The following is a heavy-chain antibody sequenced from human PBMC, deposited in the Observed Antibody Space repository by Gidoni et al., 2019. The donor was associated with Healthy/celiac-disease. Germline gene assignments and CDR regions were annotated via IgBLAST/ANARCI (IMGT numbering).Heavy chain of an antibody. J-gene: IGHJ3*02. CDR3: ARVPEKGESQSFDI. CDR2: ISAYNGNT. Sequence: QVQLVQSGAEVKKPRASVNVSCKASGYTFTSYVISWVRQAPGQGLEWMGWISAYNGNTNYDQKLQGRVTMTTDTSTSTAYMELRSLRSDDTAVYYCARVPEKGESQSFDIWGQGTMVTVSS. V-gene: IGHV1-18*01. D-gene: IGHD3-16*01. CDR1: GYTFTSYV.